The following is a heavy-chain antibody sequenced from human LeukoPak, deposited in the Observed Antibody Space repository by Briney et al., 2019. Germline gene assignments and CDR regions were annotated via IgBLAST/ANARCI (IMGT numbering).Heavy chain of an antibody. CDR3: AKEEDYGDYPGWAFDI. Sequence: GRSLRLSCAASGFTFSSYDMHWVRQAPGKGLEWVAVISYDGSNKYYADSVKGRFTISRDNSKNTLYLQMNSLRAEDTPVYYCAKEEDYGDYPGWAFDIWGQGTMVTVSS. CDR2: ISYDGSNK. V-gene: IGHV3-30*18. D-gene: IGHD4-17*01. CDR1: GFTFSSYD. J-gene: IGHJ3*02.